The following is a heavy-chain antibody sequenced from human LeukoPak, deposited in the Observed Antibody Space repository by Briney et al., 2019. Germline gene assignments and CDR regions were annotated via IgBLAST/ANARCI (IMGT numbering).Heavy chain of an antibody. CDR3: ARAGGGTY. Sequence: GGSLRLSCAASGFTFSSYSMNWVRQAPGKGLEWVSYISSSSSTIYYADSVKGRFTISRDNAKNSLYLQMNSLRAEDTAVYYCARAGGGTYWGQGTLVTVSS. D-gene: IGHD3-16*01. V-gene: IGHV3-48*04. CDR1: GFTFSSYS. J-gene: IGHJ4*02. CDR2: ISSSSSTI.